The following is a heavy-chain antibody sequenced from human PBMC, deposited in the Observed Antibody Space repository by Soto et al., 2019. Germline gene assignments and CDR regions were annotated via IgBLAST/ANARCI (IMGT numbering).Heavy chain of an antibody. CDR2: IYSGGST. Sequence: GGSLRLSCAASGFTVSSNYMSWVRQAPGKGLEWVSVIYSGGSTYYADSVKGRFTISRDNSKNTLYLQMNSLRAEDTAVYYCARDVPHEYYYDSSGYYYYGMDVWGQGTTVTVSS. D-gene: IGHD3-22*01. CDR1: GFTVSSNY. V-gene: IGHV3-53*01. CDR3: ARDVPHEYYYDSSGYYYYGMDV. J-gene: IGHJ6*02.